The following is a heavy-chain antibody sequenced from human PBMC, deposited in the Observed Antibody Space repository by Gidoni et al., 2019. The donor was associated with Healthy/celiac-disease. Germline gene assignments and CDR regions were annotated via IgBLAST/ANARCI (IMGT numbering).Heavy chain of an antibody. CDR1: GGSISSSSYY. CDR2: IYYSGST. V-gene: IGHV4-39*01. J-gene: IGHJ3*02. D-gene: IGHD3-22*01. Sequence: QLKLQESGPGLVKPSETLSLTCTVSGGSISSSSYYWGWIRQPPGKGLEWIGSIYYSGSTYYNPSRKSRVTISVDTSKNQFSLKLSSVTAADTAVYYCARLTYYYDSKAFDIWGQGTMVTVSA. CDR3: ARLTYYYDSKAFDI.